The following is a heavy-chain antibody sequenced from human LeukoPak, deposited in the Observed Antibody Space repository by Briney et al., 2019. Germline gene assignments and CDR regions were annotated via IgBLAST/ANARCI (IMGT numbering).Heavy chain of an antibody. Sequence: ASVKVSCKASGYTFTGYYMHWVRQAPGQGLEWMGWINPNSGGTNYAQKFQGRVTMTRDTSTSTVYMELSSLRSEDTAVYYCARDFQGSGVVPAAICYGMDVWGQGTTVTVSS. CDR1: GYTFTGYY. J-gene: IGHJ6*02. V-gene: IGHV1-2*02. CDR2: INPNSGGT. D-gene: IGHD2-2*01. CDR3: ARDFQGSGVVPAAICYGMDV.